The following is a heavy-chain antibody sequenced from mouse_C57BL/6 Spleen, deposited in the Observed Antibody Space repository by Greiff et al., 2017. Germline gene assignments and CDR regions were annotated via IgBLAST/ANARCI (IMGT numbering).Heavy chain of an antibody. D-gene: IGHD2-5*01. Sequence: QVQLQQSGTELVKPGASVKLSCKASGYTFTSYWMHWVKQRPGQGLEWIGNINPSNGGTNYNEKFKGKATLTVDKSSSTAYMQLSSLTSEDSAVYYCARKGGYSNCVDWYFDVWGTGTTVTVSS. CDR1: GYTFTSYW. V-gene: IGHV1-53*01. J-gene: IGHJ1*03. CDR2: INPSNGGT. CDR3: ARKGGYSNCVDWYFDV.